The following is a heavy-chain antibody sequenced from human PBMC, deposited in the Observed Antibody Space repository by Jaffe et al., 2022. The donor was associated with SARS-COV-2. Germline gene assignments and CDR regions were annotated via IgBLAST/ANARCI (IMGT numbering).Heavy chain of an antibody. V-gene: IGHV3-9*01. CDR1: GFTFDDYA. CDR3: AKDIEQWRNRPVAGFDY. D-gene: IGHD6-19*01. Sequence: EVQLVESGGGLVQPGRSLRLSCAASGFTFDDYAMHWVRQAPGKGLEWVSGISWNSGSIGYADSVKGRFTISRDNAKNSLYLQMNSLRAEDTALYYCAKDIEQWRNRPVAGFDYWGQGTLVTVSS. J-gene: IGHJ4*02. CDR2: ISWNSGSI.